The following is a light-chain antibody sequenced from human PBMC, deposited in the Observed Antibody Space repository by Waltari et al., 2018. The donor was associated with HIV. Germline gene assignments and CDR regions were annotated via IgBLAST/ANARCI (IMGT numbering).Light chain of an antibody. CDR2: GAS. J-gene: IGKJ1*01. CDR1: QSVTSSY. V-gene: IGKV3-20*01. Sequence: IVLTQSPGTLSLSPGERATLSCRASQSVTSSYLAGYQQKPGQSPRLLIYGASSRATGIPDRVSGSGSGTDFTLTISRLEPEDFAVYYCQQYGRSPWTFGQGTKVEIK. CDR3: QQYGRSPWT.